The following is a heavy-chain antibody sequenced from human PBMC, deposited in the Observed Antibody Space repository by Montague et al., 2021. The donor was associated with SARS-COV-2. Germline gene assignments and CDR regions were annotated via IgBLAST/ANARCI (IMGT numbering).Heavy chain of an antibody. Sequence: TLSLTCVVSGGSVSSGDYSWSWIRQSPGKGLEWIGYIYQSGSAYYNPSLKSRVTISIDTSNNQFSLNLRSVTAADTGLYYCATGTRMYGMDVRGQGTTVTVSS. CDR3: ATGTRMYGMDV. D-gene: IGHD3-10*01. V-gene: IGHV4-30-2*06. CDR1: GGSVSSGDYS. CDR2: IYQSGSA. J-gene: IGHJ6*02.